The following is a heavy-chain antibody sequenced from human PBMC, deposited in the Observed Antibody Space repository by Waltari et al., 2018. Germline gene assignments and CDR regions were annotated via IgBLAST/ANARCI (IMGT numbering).Heavy chain of an antibody. CDR3: ARVDRRFSDSSGPDI. J-gene: IGHJ3*02. V-gene: IGHV4-34*01. CDR1: GGSFSGYY. CDR2: INHSGRT. Sequence: QVQLQQWGAGLLKPSETLSLTCAVYGGSFSGYYWSWIRQPPGKGLEWIGEINHSGRTNYNPSLKSRVTISVDRSKNQFSLKLSSVTAADTAVYYCARVDRRFSDSSGPDIWGQGTMVTVSS. D-gene: IGHD3-22*01.